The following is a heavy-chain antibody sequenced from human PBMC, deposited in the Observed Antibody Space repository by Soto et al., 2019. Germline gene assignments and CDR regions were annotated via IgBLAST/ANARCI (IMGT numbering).Heavy chain of an antibody. CDR2: IDPSDSYT. D-gene: IGHD1-20*01. CDR3: ASSITGKTKGYYYYGMEV. CDR1: VYSFTSYW. J-gene: IGHJ6*02. V-gene: IGHV5-10-1*01. Sequence: PGESRKISCKGSVYSFTSYWISWVRQMPVKGLECMGGIDPSDSYTNYTPSFQGHVTTSADNSISTAYLKRSSMKASDNAMYYCASSITGKTKGYYYYGMEVWGQGTTVTLSS.